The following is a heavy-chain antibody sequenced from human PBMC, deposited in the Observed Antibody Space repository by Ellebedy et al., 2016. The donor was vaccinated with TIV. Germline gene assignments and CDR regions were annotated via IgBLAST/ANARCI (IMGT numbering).Heavy chain of an antibody. V-gene: IGHV4-4*02. J-gene: IGHJ2*01. CDR2: IYHSGST. D-gene: IGHD3-9*01. Sequence: SETLSLTXAVSGGSISSSNWWSWVRQPPGKGLEWIGEIYHSGSTNYNPSLKSRVTISVDKSKNQFSLKLSSVTAADTAVYYCARERAPKGVRYFDWLFIWYFDLWGRGTLVTVSS. CDR3: ARERAPKGVRYFDWLFIWYFDL. CDR1: GGSISSSNW.